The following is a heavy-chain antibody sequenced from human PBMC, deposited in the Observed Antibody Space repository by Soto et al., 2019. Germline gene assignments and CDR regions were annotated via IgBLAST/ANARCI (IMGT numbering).Heavy chain of an antibody. V-gene: IGHV3-30-3*01. CDR1: GFTFSSYA. Sequence: ESGGGVVQPERSLRLSCAASGFTFSSYAMHWVRQAPGKGLEWVAFISYDGSNKYYADSVKGRFTISRDNSKNTLYLQMNSLRGEDTAVYYCTRRGYGMDVWGQGTTVTVS. CDR3: TRRGYGMDV. J-gene: IGHJ6*02. CDR2: ISYDGSNK.